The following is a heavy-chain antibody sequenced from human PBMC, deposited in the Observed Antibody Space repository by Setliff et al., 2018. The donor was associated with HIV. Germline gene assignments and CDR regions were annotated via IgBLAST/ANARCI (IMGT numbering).Heavy chain of an antibody. D-gene: IGHD1-1*01. Sequence: SETLSLTCAVYGGSFSGYWWSWIRQLPGKGLDWIAEIDQGGSANHNPSLKSRLTISVDTSKNQFSLKLRSMTAADSAVYYCARGLVGYNTNHLWSNWFDSWGQGTLGTVSS. J-gene: IGHJ5*01. V-gene: IGHV4-34*01. CDR1: GGSFSGYW. CDR3: ARGLVGYNTNHLWSNWFDS. CDR2: IDQGGSA.